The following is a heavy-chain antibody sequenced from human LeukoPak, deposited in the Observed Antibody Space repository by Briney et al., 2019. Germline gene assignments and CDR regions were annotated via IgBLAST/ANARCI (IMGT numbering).Heavy chain of an antibody. J-gene: IGHJ5*02. D-gene: IGHD6-13*01. Sequence: GGSLRLSCAASGFTFSSYWMSWVRQAPGKGLEWVANIKQDGSEKYYVDSVKGRFTISRDNAKNSLYLQMNSLRAEDTAVYYCARGRESSSWLYNWFDPWGQGTLVTVSS. V-gene: IGHV3-7*03. CDR2: IKQDGSEK. CDR1: GFTFSSYW. CDR3: ARGRESSSWLYNWFDP.